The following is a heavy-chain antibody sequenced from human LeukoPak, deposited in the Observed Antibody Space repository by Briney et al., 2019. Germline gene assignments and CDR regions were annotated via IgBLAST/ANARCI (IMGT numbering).Heavy chain of an antibody. Sequence: GASVKVSCKASGGTFSSYPISWVRQAPGQGLEWMGWLIPIIGTANDAQKFQGRVTITTDESTSTAYMELSSLRSEDTAVYYCGYYYGSGSQYDYYYYYMDVWGKGTTVTVSS. D-gene: IGHD3-10*01. J-gene: IGHJ6*03. V-gene: IGHV1-69*05. CDR3: GYYYGSGSQYDYYYYYMDV. CDR2: LIPIIGTA. CDR1: GGTFSSYP.